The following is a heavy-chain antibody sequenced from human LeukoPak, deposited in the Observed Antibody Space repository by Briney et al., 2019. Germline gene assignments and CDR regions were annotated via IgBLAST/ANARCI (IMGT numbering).Heavy chain of an antibody. Sequence: ASVTVSFTAFGYTFTSNYMHWVRQAPGQGLEWMGIINPSGGSTNYAQKFQGRVTITADKSTGTAYMELSSLRSEDTAVYYCARDRRQWLVFSAWFDPWGQGTLVTVSS. V-gene: IGHV1-46*01. CDR3: ARDRRQWLVFSAWFDP. D-gene: IGHD6-19*01. CDR1: GYTFTSNY. CDR2: INPSGGST. J-gene: IGHJ5*02.